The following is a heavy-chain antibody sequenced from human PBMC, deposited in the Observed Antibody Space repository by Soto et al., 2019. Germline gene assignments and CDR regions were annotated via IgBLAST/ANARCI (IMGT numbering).Heavy chain of an antibody. V-gene: IGHV3-74*01. Sequence: VQLVESGGGLVQPGGSLRLSCAASGFSLNDYWMHWVRQAPGKGPVWVSRINSDGTNTAYADSVKGRFTISRDIAKNTLYLQMTSLTAEDTAVYYCVAARPDSDSWGQGTLVAVSS. CDR1: GFSLNDYW. D-gene: IGHD6-6*01. CDR2: INSDGTNT. CDR3: VAARPDSDS. J-gene: IGHJ4*02.